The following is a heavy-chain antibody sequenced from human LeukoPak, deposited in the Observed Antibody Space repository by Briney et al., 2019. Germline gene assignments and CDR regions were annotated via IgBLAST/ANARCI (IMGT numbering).Heavy chain of an antibody. CDR3: VGGGLYYFDY. V-gene: IGHV3-48*03. CDR1: GFSFSTFE. D-gene: IGHD3-16*01. J-gene: IGHJ4*02. Sequence: GGSLRLPCVASGFSFSTFEMNWVRHTPGTGLEWISYITGGGTTKYADSVKGRFTISRDNAKNSLYLQMNSLRAEDTAVYYCVGGGLYYFDYWGPGTLVTVSS. CDR2: ITGGGTT.